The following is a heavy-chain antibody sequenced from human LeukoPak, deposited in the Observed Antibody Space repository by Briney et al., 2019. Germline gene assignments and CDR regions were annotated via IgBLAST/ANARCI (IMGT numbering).Heavy chain of an antibody. J-gene: IGHJ6*03. V-gene: IGHV3-53*01. Sequence: GGSLRLSCAASGFTVSSNYMSWVRQAPGKGLEWVSVIYSGGSTYYADSVKGRFTISRDNSKNTLYLQMNSLRAEDTAVYYCARTTHEVVVVPAATYYMDVWGKGTTVTVSS. D-gene: IGHD2-2*01. CDR1: GFTVSSNY. CDR2: IYSGGST. CDR3: ARTTHEVVVVPAATYYMDV.